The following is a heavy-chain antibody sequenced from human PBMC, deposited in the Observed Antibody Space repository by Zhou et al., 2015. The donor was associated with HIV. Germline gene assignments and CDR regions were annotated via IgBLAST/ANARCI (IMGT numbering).Heavy chain of an antibody. D-gene: IGHD3-22*01. Sequence: QVQLVESGGGVVQPGRSLRLSCAASGFTFSSYGMHWVRQAPGKGLEWVAVISYDGSNKYYADSVKGRFTISRDNSKNTLYLQMNSLRAEDTAVYYCAKGGYYDSSGYYTRAFDIWGQGTMVTVSS. CDR1: GFTFSSYG. CDR2: ISYDGSNK. V-gene: IGHV3-30*18. CDR3: AKGGYYDSSGYYTRAFDI. J-gene: IGHJ3*02.